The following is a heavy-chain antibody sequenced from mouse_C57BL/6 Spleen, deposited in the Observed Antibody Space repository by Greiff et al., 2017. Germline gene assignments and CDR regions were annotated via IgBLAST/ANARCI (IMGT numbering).Heavy chain of an antibody. CDR2: LNPGSGGT. Sequence: VQLQQSGAELVRPGTSVKVSCKASGYAFTNYLIEWVKQRPGPGLEWIGVLNPGSGGTNYNEQFKGQATLTADKPSSTAYMQLSSLTSEDSAVYFCARGESYYDDDEGDYFDYWGQGTTLTVSA. D-gene: IGHD2-4*01. V-gene: IGHV1-54*01. CDR3: ARGESYYDDDEGDYFDY. CDR1: GYAFTNYL. J-gene: IGHJ2*01.